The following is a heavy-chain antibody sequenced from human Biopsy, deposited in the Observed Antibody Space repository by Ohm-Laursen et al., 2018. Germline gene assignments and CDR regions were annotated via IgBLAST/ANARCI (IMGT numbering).Heavy chain of an antibody. D-gene: IGHD3-3*01. J-gene: IGHJ5*02. Sequence: SSVKVSCKASGATFSNYAINWLRQAPGQGLEWMGGINPMFGTAKYAQRFQGRVTITADKSTSTADMELSSLRSDDTAVYYCARSFGVVINFEHNWFDPSGQGTLVTVSS. V-gene: IGHV1-69*06. CDR1: GATFSNYA. CDR3: ARSFGVVINFEHNWFDP. CDR2: INPMFGTA.